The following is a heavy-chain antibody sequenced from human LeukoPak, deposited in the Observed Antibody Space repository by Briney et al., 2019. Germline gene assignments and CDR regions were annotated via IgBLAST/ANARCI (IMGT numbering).Heavy chain of an antibody. Sequence: SETLSLTCAVSGGSISSSNWWSWVRPPPGKGLEWIGEIYHSGSTNYNPSLKSRVTISVDKSKNQFSLKLSSVTAADTAVYYCAREAVAGTGGYDYWGQGTLVTVSS. J-gene: IGHJ4*02. D-gene: IGHD6-19*01. CDR3: AREAVAGTGGYDY. CDR2: IYHSGST. V-gene: IGHV4-4*02. CDR1: GGSISSSNW.